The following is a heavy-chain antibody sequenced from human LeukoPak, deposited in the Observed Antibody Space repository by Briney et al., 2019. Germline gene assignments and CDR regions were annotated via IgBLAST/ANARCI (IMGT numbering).Heavy chain of an antibody. CDR1: GGSISSSSYY. Sequence: SETLSLTCTVSGGSISSSSYYWGWIRQPPGKGLEWIGSIYYSGSTYYNPSLKSRVTISVDTSKNQFSLKLSSVTAADTAVYYCARRGSSYDSSGFQDYWGQGTLVTVSS. J-gene: IGHJ4*02. D-gene: IGHD3-22*01. CDR3: ARRGSSYDSSGFQDY. CDR2: IYYSGST. V-gene: IGHV4-39*01.